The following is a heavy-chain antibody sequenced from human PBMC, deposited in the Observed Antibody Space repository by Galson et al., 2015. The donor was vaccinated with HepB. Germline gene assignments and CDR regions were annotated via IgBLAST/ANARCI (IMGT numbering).Heavy chain of an antibody. V-gene: IGHV1-69*13. CDR1: GGTFSSYA. CDR2: IIPIFGIA. Sequence: SVKVSCKASGGTFSSYAISWVRQAPGQGLEWMGGIIPIFGIANYAQKFQGRVTITADESTSTAYMELSSLRSEDTAVYYCARIGRHSSGFLANPVDYWGQGTLVTVSS. CDR3: ARIGRHSSGFLANPVDY. D-gene: IGHD3-22*01. J-gene: IGHJ4*02.